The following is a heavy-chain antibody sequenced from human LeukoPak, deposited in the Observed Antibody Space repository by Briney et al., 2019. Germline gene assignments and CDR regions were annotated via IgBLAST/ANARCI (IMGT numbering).Heavy chain of an antibody. V-gene: IGHV3-30*02. D-gene: IGHD2-15*01. CDR1: GFTFSSYS. J-gene: IGHJ5*01. Sequence: GGSLRLSCAASGFTFSSYSMNWVRQAPGKGLEWLAWLPYDGSYNLTAASLKGRFAISKDISTNTLYLDMDRLTAEDTAVYYCAAAGLGVAHWIDSWGQGTLVTVSS. CDR3: AAAGLGVAHWIDS. CDR2: LPYDGSYN.